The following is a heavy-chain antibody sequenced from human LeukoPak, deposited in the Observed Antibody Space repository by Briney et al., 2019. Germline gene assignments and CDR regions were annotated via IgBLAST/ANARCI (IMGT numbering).Heavy chain of an antibody. V-gene: IGHV1-24*01. Sequence: ASVKVSCKVSGYTLTELSMHWVRQAPGKGLEWMGGFDPEDGETIYAQKFQGRVTMTEDTSTDTAYMELSSLRSEDTAVYYCATLGYCSSTSCQDYWGQGTLVTVSS. CDR3: ATLGYCSSTSCQDY. D-gene: IGHD2-2*01. J-gene: IGHJ4*02. CDR1: GYTLTELS. CDR2: FDPEDGET.